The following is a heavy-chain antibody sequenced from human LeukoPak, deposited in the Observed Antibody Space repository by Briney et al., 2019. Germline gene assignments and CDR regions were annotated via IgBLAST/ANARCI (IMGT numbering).Heavy chain of an antibody. CDR2: IWYDGSNK. CDR1: GFTFSSYG. V-gene: IGHV3-33*01. Sequence: GGSLRLSCAASGFTFSSYGMHWVRQAPGKGLEWVAVIWYDGSNKYYADSVKGRFTISRDNSKNTLYLQMNSLRAEDTAVYYCARGYGDYDGDYRGQGTLVTVSS. D-gene: IGHD4-17*01. CDR3: ARGYGDYDGDY. J-gene: IGHJ4*02.